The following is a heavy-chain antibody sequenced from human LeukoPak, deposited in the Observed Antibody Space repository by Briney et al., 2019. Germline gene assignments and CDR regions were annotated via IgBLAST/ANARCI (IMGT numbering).Heavy chain of an antibody. V-gene: IGHV3-11*04. CDR3: ARRDYDSYFDY. D-gene: IGHD4-17*01. J-gene: IGHJ4*02. CDR1: GFTFSDSF. CDR2: INGSGTNL. Sequence: PGGSLRLSCVASGFTFSDSFMSWIRQAPGKGLQWLAYINGSGTNLYYADAVRGRFTISRDNAKNSLYLQMNSLRAEDTAVYYCARRDYDSYFDYWGQGTLVTVSS.